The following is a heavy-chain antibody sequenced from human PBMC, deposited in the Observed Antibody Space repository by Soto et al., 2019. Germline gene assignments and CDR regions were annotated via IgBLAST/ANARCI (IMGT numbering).Heavy chain of an antibody. Sequence: QVQLQESGPGLVKPSETLSLTCTVSGXSIXXXXWSXXRQPPGKVLEWIGYIYYSGSTNYNPSLKXRXTXXXXXXXXXXXXXXXXXXXXXXXXXXXXXRXXXXXDYWGQGTLVTVSS. V-gene: IGHV4-59*01. J-gene: IGHJ4*02. CDR1: GXSIXXXX. CDR2: IYYSGST. CDR3: XXRXXXXXDY.